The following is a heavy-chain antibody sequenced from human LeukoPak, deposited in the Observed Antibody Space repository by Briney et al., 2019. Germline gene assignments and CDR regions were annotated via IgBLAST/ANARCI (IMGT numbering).Heavy chain of an antibody. CDR3: ARALVNTQLVAYYYYYYGMDV. Sequence: KPSETLSLTCTVSGGSISSSNYYWGWIRQPPGKGLEWIGSIYYSGSTYYNPSLKSRVTVSGDTSKNQFSLKLSSVTAADTAVYYCARALVNTQLVAYYYYYYGMDVWGQGTTVTVSS. J-gene: IGHJ6*02. D-gene: IGHD6-13*01. V-gene: IGHV4-39*07. CDR2: IYYSGST. CDR1: GGSISSSNYY.